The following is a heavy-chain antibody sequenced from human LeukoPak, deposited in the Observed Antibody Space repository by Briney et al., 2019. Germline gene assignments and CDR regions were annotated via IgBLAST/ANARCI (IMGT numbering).Heavy chain of an antibody. CDR2: ISASGGST. Sequence: GGSLRLSCAASGFTFNSYAMGWVRQAPGKGLEWVSVISASGGSTYYGDSVKGRFTISRDNSKNTLYLQMNSLRAEDTAVYYCAKAKDTSNWVSSAPAGDWGQGTLVTISS. CDR1: GFTFNSYA. V-gene: IGHV3-23*01. CDR3: AKAKDTSNWVSSAPAGD. D-gene: IGHD6-13*01. J-gene: IGHJ4*02.